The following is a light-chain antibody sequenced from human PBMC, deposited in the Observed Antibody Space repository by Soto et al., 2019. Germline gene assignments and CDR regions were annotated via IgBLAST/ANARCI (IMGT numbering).Light chain of an antibody. Sequence: EIVLTQSPGTLSLSPGERATLSCRASQSVSSSYLAWYQQKPGQAHRLLIYGASSRATGIQDRFSGSGSGTDFTLTIRSLQPDDFATYYCQHYNSYSEAFGQGTKVDIK. CDR1: QSVSSSY. V-gene: IGKV3-20*01. CDR2: GAS. J-gene: IGKJ1*01. CDR3: QHYNSYSEA.